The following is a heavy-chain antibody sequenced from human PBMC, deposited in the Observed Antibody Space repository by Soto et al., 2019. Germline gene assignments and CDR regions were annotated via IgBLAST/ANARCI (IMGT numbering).Heavy chain of an antibody. CDR2: IKQGGSEK. Sequence: GGSLRLSCAASGFTFSSYWMSWVRQAPGKGLEWVANIKQGGSEKYYVDSVKGRFTISRDNAKNSLYLQMNSLRAEDTAVYYCARVGYSGYDGYYFDYWGQGTLVTVSS. CDR1: GFTFSSYW. CDR3: ARVGYSGYDGYYFDY. V-gene: IGHV3-7*01. D-gene: IGHD5-12*01. J-gene: IGHJ4*02.